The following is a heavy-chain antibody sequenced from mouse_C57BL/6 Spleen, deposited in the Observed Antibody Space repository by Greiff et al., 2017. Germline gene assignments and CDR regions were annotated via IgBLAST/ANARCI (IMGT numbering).Heavy chain of an antibody. D-gene: IGHD1-1*01. J-gene: IGHJ1*03. Sequence: QVQLKQSGPELVKPGASVKISCKASGYSFTSYYIHWVKQRPGQGLEWIGWIYPGSGNTKYNEKFKGKATLTADTSSSTAYMQLSSLTSEDSAVYYCARRVGSSDWYFDVWGTGTTVTVSS. CDR2: IYPGSGNT. CDR1: GYSFTSYY. CDR3: ARRVGSSDWYFDV. V-gene: IGHV1-66*01.